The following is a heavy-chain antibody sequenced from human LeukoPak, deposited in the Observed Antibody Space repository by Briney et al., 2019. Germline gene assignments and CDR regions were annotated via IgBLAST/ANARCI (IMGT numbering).Heavy chain of an antibody. CDR2: IIPIFGTA. V-gene: IGHV1-69*15. CDR1: GGTFSSYA. CDR3: ARDMAGTTGTGNDAFDI. Sequence: SVKVSCKASGGTFSSYAISWVRQAPGQGLEWMGRIIPIFGTANYAQKFQGRVTITADESTSTAYMELSSLRSEDTAVYYCARDMAGTTGTGNDAFDIWGQGTMVTVSS. J-gene: IGHJ3*02. D-gene: IGHD1-1*01.